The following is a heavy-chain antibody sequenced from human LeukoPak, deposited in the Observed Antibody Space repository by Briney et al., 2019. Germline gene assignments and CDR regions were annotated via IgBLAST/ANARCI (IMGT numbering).Heavy chain of an antibody. V-gene: IGHV4-4*07. CDR3: ARGVTAAGTYSWFDP. J-gene: IGHJ5*02. Sequence: SETLSLTCTVSGGSISSYYWSWIRQPAGKGLEWIGRIYTSGSTNYNPSLKSRVTMSVDTSKNQFSLKLTSVTAADTAVYYCARGVTAAGTYSWFDPWGQGILVTVSS. CDR1: GGSISSYY. D-gene: IGHD6-13*01. CDR2: IYTSGST.